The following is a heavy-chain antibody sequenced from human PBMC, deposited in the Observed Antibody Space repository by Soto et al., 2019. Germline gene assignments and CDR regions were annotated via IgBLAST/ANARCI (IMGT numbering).Heavy chain of an antibody. CDR1: GYSFTDYH. V-gene: IGHV1-2*04. CDR3: ARGDSTDCSKGVCSFFYKNDMHV. D-gene: IGHD2-8*01. Sequence: ASVKVSCKASGYSFTDYHIHWVRQAPGQGLEWLGRINPKSGGTSTAQKFQGWVTMTTDTSISTASMELTRLTSDDTAIYHCARGDSTDCSKGVCSFFYKNDMHVWGQGTTVTVSS. CDR2: INPKSGGT. J-gene: IGHJ6*02.